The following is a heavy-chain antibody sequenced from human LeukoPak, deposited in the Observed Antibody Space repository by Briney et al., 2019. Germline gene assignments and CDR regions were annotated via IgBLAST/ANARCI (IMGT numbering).Heavy chain of an antibody. CDR2: INPSGGST. V-gene: IGHV1-46*01. CDR3: ARDHVRGWD. D-gene: IGHD1-26*01. J-gene: IGHJ1*01. CDR1: GGTFSSYA. Sequence: ASVKVSCKASGGTFSSYAISWVRQAPGQGLEWMGIINPSGGSTSYAQKFQGRVTMTRDTSTSTVYMELSSLRSEDTAVYYCARDHVRGWDWGQGTLVTVSS.